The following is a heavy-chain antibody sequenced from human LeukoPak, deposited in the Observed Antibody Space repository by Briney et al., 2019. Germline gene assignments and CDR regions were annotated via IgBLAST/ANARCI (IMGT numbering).Heavy chain of an antibody. CDR3: ARDLDGYNLSAFDI. J-gene: IGHJ3*02. V-gene: IGHV3-30-3*01. Sequence: QPGGSLRLSCAASGFIFSSYAMHWVRQAPGKGLEWVAVISYEGSSKYYADSVKGRFTISRDSSKNTLCLQMNSLSSEDTAVYYCARDLDGYNLSAFDIWGQGTKVTVSA. D-gene: IGHD5-24*01. CDR1: GFIFSSYA. CDR2: ISYEGSSK.